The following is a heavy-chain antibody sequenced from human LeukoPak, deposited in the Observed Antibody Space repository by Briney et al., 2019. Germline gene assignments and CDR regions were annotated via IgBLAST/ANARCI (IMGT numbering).Heavy chain of an antibody. V-gene: IGHV4-59*01. CDR2: TFYSGST. D-gene: IGHD2-2*01. J-gene: IGHJ5*02. CDR3: ARNSYSSSSWYDP. CDR1: GGSISSYY. Sequence: SETLSLTCTVSGGSISSYYWSWIRQPPGKGLEWIGYTFYSGSTNYNPSLKSRVTISVDTPKNQFSLKLRSVTAADTAVYYCARNSYSSSSWYDPWGQGTLVTVSS.